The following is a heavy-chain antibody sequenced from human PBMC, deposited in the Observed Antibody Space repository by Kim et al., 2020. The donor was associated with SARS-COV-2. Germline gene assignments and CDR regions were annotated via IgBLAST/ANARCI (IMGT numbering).Heavy chain of an antibody. CDR2: IDPSDSYT. CDR1: GYSFTGYW. V-gene: IGHV5-10-1*01. J-gene: IGHJ6*02. Sequence: GESLKISCKGSGYSFTGYWISWVRQMPGKGLEWMGKIDPSDSYTNYSPSFQGHVTISADKSISTAYLQWSSLKASDTAIYYCARPGGGAGYDYYYAMDVWGQGTTVTVSS. CDR3: ARPGGGAGYDYYYAMDV. D-gene: IGHD3-9*01.